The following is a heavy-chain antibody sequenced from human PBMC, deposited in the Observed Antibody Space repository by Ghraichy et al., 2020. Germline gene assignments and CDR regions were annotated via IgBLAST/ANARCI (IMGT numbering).Heavy chain of an antibody. D-gene: IGHD6-19*01. CDR3: ARDEEQWLAMIDY. Sequence: GGSLRLSCAASGFTFSSYSMNWVRQAPGKGLEWVSSISSSSSYIYYADSVKGRFTISRDNAKNSLYLQMNSLRAEDTAVYYCARDEEQWLAMIDYWGQGTLVTVSS. V-gene: IGHV3-21*01. CDR2: ISSSSSYI. J-gene: IGHJ4*02. CDR1: GFTFSSYS.